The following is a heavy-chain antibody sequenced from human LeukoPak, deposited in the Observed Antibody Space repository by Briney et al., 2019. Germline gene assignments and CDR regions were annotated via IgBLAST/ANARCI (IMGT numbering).Heavy chain of an antibody. D-gene: IGHD6-6*01. CDR1: GFTVSSNY. V-gene: IGHV3-23*01. CDR3: AKESFTLIAAGYYFDY. J-gene: IGHJ4*02. Sequence: PGGSLRLSCAASGFTVSSNYMSWVRQAPGKGLEWVSAISGSGGSTYYADSVKGRFTISRDNSKNTLYLQMNSLRAEDTAVYYCAKESFTLIAAGYYFDYWGQGTLVTVSS. CDR2: ISGSGGST.